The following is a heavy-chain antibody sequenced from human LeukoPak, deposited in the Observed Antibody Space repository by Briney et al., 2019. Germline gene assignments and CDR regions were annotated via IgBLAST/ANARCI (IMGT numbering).Heavy chain of an antibody. CDR3: ARGTVTYPSSWFTFERPDNYYYYYMDV. V-gene: IGHV4-34*01. D-gene: IGHD6-13*01. Sequence: SETLSLTCAVYGGSFSNYYWNWIRQPPGKGLEWIGEINHSGSTNYNSSLKSRVALSVDTSRNQFSLKLSSVTAADTAVYYCARGTVTYPSSWFTFERPDNYYYYYMDVWGIGTTVTVSS. J-gene: IGHJ6*03. CDR1: GGSFSNYY. CDR2: INHSGST.